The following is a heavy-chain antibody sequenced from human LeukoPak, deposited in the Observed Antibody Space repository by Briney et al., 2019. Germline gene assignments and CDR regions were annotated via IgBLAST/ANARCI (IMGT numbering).Heavy chain of an antibody. V-gene: IGHV3-23*01. D-gene: IGHD3-10*01. J-gene: IGHJ4*02. CDR3: AKTAIQYYYGSGPYYFDY. CDR2: ISGSGGNT. Sequence: PGGSLRLSCAASGFTFSSYGMSWVRQAPGKGLEWVSVISGSGGNTYYADSVKGRFTISRDNSKNTLYLQMNSLRAEDTAVYYCAKTAIQYYYGSGPYYFDYWGQGTLVTVSS. CDR1: GFTFSSYG.